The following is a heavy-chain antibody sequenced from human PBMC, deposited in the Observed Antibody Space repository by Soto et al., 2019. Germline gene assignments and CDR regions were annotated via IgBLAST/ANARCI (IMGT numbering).Heavy chain of an antibody. V-gene: IGHV4-59*01. D-gene: IGHD6-19*01. Sequence: SETLSLTCTVSGGSISSYYWSRIRQPPGKGLEWIGYIYYSGSTNYNPSLKSRVTISVDTSKNQFSLKLSSVTAADTAVYYCARDFTDSSGPTLGMGVWGQGTTVTVSS. J-gene: IGHJ6*02. CDR2: IYYSGST. CDR1: GGSISSYY. CDR3: ARDFTDSSGPTLGMGV.